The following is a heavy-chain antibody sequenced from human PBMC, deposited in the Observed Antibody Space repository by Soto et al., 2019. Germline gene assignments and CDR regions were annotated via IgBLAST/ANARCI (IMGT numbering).Heavy chain of an antibody. J-gene: IGHJ5*02. Sequence: SETLSLTCAAYGGSFSGYYWSWIRQPPGKGLEWIGEINHSGSTNYNPSLKSRVTISVDTSKNQFSLKLSSVTAADTAVYYCARSVVTAIHGWFDPWGQGTLVTVSS. V-gene: IGHV4-34*09. CDR3: ARSVVTAIHGWFDP. CDR2: INHSGST. CDR1: GGSFSGYY. D-gene: IGHD2-21*02.